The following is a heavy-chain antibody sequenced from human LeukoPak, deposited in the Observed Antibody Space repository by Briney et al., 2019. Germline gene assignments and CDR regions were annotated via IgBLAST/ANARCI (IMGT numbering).Heavy chain of an antibody. Sequence: SETLSLTCTVSGGSISSGGYYWSWIRQHPGKGLEWIGYIYYSGSTYYNPSLKSRVTISVDTSKNQFSLKLSSVTAADTAVYYCARDGSGRYIFDYWGQGTLVTVSS. CDR2: IYYSGST. J-gene: IGHJ4*02. V-gene: IGHV4-31*03. CDR1: GGSISSGGYY. CDR3: ARDGSGRYIFDY. D-gene: IGHD6-19*01.